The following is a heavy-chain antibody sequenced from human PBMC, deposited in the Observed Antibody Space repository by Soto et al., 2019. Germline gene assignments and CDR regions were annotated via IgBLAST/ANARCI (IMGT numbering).Heavy chain of an antibody. CDR2: IIDTGLNT. Sequence: GGSLRLSCAASGFTFASHAMNWVRQAPGKGLQWVSTIIDTGLNTYYADSVKGRFTISRDNSKNTLYLQMNNLRADDTAIYYCAGDLGSSSPNWFDPWGQGTLVTVSS. CDR1: GFTFASHA. D-gene: IGHD6-6*01. J-gene: IGHJ5*02. V-gene: IGHV3-23*01. CDR3: AGDLGSSSPNWFDP.